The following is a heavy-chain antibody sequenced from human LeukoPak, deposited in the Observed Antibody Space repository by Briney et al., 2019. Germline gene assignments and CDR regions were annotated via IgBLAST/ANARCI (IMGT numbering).Heavy chain of an antibody. Sequence: PSETLSLTCTVSGGSISSSSCYWGWIRQPPGKGLEWIGSIYYSGSTYYNPSLKSRVTISVDTSKNQFSLKLSSVTAADTAVYYCATTRVGATRGFFDYWGQGTLVTVSS. D-gene: IGHD1-26*01. CDR2: IYYSGST. CDR1: GGSISSSSCY. J-gene: IGHJ4*02. CDR3: ATTRVGATRGFFDY. V-gene: IGHV4-39*01.